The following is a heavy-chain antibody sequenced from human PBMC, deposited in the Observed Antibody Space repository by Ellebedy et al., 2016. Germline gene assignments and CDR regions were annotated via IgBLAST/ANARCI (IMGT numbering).Heavy chain of an antibody. Sequence: GSLRLSCAVSGDSITSHDWWSWVRQPPGKGLEWIGEIYHSGGTNYNPSLKRRVTISVDKSKNQFSLSLSSVTAADTAVYYCARNRYYCIDYWGQGTLVSVSS. CDR3: ARNRYYCIDY. D-gene: IGHD3-10*01. CDR2: IYHSGGT. J-gene: IGHJ4*02. V-gene: IGHV4-4*02. CDR1: GDSITSHDW.